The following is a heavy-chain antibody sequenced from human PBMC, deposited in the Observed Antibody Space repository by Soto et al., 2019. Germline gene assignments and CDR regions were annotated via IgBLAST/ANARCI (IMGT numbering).Heavy chain of an antibody. D-gene: IGHD3-3*01. Sequence: GESLKISCKGSGYSFTSYWIGWVRQMPGKGLEWMGIIYPGDSDTRYSPSFQGQVTISADKSISTAYLQWSSLKASDTAMYYCARCPIFGVVTPYYFDYWGQGTLVTVSS. CDR1: GYSFTSYW. V-gene: IGHV5-51*01. CDR2: IYPGDSDT. CDR3: ARCPIFGVVTPYYFDY. J-gene: IGHJ4*02.